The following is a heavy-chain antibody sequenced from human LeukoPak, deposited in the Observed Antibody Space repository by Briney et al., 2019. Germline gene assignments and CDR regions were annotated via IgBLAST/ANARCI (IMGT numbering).Heavy chain of an antibody. CDR2: INPSGGST. Sequence: ASVKVSCKASGYTFTSYYMHWVRQAPGQGLEWMGIINPSGGSTNYAQKFQGRVNMTRDMSTTTVYMALSSLRSEDTAVYFCARGEGGSYSYFDYWGQGTLVTVSS. V-gene: IGHV1-46*01. J-gene: IGHJ4*02. CDR1: GYTFTSYY. CDR3: ARGEGGSYSYFDY. D-gene: IGHD1-26*01.